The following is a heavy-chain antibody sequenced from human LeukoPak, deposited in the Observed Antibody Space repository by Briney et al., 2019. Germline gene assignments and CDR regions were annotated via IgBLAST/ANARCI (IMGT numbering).Heavy chain of an antibody. CDR1: GGSISSYY. CDR3: ARAVVVPAAKGGQEAYYYYYYMDV. J-gene: IGHJ6*03. CDR2: IYTSGST. V-gene: IGHV4-4*07. D-gene: IGHD2-2*01. Sequence: SETQSLTCTVSGGSISSYYWSWIRQPAGKGLEWIGRIYTSGSTNYNPSLKSRVTMSVDTSKNQFSLKLSSVTAADTAVYYCARAVVVPAAKGGQEAYYYYYYMDVWGKGTTVTVSS.